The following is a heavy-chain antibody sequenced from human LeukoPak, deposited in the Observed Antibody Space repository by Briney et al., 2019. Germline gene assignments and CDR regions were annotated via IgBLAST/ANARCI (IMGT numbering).Heavy chain of an antibody. V-gene: IGHV4-61*02. CDR1: GGSISSGSYY. D-gene: IGHD3-10*01. CDR3: AREGKITMVRGVIRYYYMDV. CDR2: IFTSGST. Sequence: PSQTLSLTCTVSGGSISSGSYYWSWIRQPAGKGLEWIGRIFTSGSTKYNPFLKSRVTISVDTSKNQFSLKLSSVTAADTAVYYCAREGKITMVRGVIRYYYMDVWGKGTTVTISS. J-gene: IGHJ6*03.